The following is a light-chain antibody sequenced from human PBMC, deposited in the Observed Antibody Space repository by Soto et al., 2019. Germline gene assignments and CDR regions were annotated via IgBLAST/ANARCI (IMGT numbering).Light chain of an antibody. V-gene: IGLV2-14*01. CDR2: EVS. Sequence: QSALTQPASVSGSPGQSITISCTGTSSDVGAYNYVSWYQQHPGKAPKLMIYEVSNRPSGVSSRFSGSKSGSTASLTISGLQAEDEGDYYCCSSTTSSTLVFGPGTKVTVL. CDR3: CSSTTSSTLV. J-gene: IGLJ1*01. CDR1: SSDVGAYNY.